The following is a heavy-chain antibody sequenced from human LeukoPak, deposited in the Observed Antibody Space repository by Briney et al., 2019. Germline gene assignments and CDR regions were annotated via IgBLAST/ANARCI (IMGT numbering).Heavy chain of an antibody. V-gene: IGHV1-69*05. CDR2: IIPIFGTA. CDR3: ARVVGSGSFDY. J-gene: IGHJ4*02. Sequence: ASVKVSCKASGGTFSSYAISWVRQAPGQGLEWMGGIIPIFGTANYAQKLQGRVTMTTDTSTSTAYMELRSLRSDDTAVYYCARVVGSGSFDYWGQGTLVTVSS. CDR1: GGTFSSYA. D-gene: IGHD3-22*01.